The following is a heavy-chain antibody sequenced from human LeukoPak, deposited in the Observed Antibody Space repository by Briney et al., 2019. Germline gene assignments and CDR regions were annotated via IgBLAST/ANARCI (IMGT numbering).Heavy chain of an antibody. D-gene: IGHD5-18*01. J-gene: IGHJ3*02. CDR3: ARAGGYSYGYSAFDI. CDR2: IYYSGST. CDR1: GGSISSYY. Sequence: PSETLSLTCTVSGGSISSYYWSWIRQPPGKGLEWIGYIYYSGSTNYNPSLKSRVTISVDPSKNQFSLKLSSVTAADTAVYYCARAGGYSYGYSAFDIWGQGTMVTVSS. V-gene: IGHV4-59*01.